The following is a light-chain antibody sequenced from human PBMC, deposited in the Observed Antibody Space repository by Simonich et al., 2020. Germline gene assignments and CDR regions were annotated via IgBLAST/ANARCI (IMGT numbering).Light chain of an antibody. Sequence: QSALTQPASVSGSPGQSITISCTGTSSDVVGYNYVSWYQKHPGKAPKLMIYDVSNRTSGVANRFSGSKSGNTASLTISGLQAEDEADYYCSSYTSSSTWVFGGGTKLTVL. J-gene: IGLJ3*02. V-gene: IGLV2-14*03. CDR2: DVS. CDR1: SSDVVGYNY. CDR3: SSYTSSSTWV.